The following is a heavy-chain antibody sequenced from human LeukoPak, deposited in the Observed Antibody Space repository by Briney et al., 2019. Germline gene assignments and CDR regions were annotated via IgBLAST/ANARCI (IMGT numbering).Heavy chain of an antibody. Sequence: GRSLRLSCAASGFTFSSYGMHWVRQAPGKGLEWVAVIWYDGSNKYYADSVKGRFTISRDNPKNTLYLQMNSLRAEDTAVYYCARDAGGGYNKYYFDYWGQGTLVTVSS. CDR1: GFTFSSYG. CDR3: ARDAGGGYNKYYFDY. J-gene: IGHJ4*02. D-gene: IGHD5-24*01. V-gene: IGHV3-33*01. CDR2: IWYDGSNK.